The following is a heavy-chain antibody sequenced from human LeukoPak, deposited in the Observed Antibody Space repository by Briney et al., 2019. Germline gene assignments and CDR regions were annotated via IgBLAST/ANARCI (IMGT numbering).Heavy chain of an antibody. CDR3: ARSPTGSGWYYFDY. D-gene: IGHD6-19*01. Sequence: QPGGSLRLSCAASGFTFSSYEMNWVRQAPGKGLEWVSYISSSGSTIYYADSVKGRFTISRDNAKNSLYLQMNSLRAEDTAVYYCARSPTGSGWYYFDYWGQGTLVTVSS. V-gene: IGHV3-48*03. CDR2: ISSSGSTI. CDR1: GFTFSSYE. J-gene: IGHJ4*02.